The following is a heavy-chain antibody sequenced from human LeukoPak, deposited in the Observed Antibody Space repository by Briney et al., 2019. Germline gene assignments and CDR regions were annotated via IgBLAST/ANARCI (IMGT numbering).Heavy chain of an antibody. CDR1: GYTFTSYY. CDR2: INPSGGST. Sequence: ASVKVSCKASGYTFTSYYMHWVRQAPGQGLDGMGLINPSGGSTSYAQKFQGRVTMTRDTSTRTVYMELSSLRSEDTAVYYCAIEGYGDYGSRVFDYGGQGTLVTVSS. J-gene: IGHJ4*02. CDR3: AIEGYGDYGSRVFDY. D-gene: IGHD4-17*01. V-gene: IGHV1-46*01.